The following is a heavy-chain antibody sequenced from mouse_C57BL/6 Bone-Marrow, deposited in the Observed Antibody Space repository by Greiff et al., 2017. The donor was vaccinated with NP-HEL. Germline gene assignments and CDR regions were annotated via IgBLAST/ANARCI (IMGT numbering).Heavy chain of an antibody. CDR3: ATPLTTVVATDYAMDY. J-gene: IGHJ4*01. Sequence: EVHLVESGGGLVKPGGSLKLSCAASGFTFSSYTMSWVRQTPEKRLEWVATISGGGGNTYYPDSVKGRFTISRDNAKNSLYLQMSSLRSEDTALYYCATPLTTVVATDYAMDYWGQGTSVTVSA. D-gene: IGHD1-1*01. CDR2: ISGGGGNT. CDR1: GFTFSSYT. V-gene: IGHV5-9*01.